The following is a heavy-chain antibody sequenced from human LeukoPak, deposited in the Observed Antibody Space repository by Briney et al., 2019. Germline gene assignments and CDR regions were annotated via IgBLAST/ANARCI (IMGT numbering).Heavy chain of an antibody. CDR1: GGSFSGYY. CDR3: ARGGSGYSYGYGYYFDY. Sequence: KTSETLSLTCAVYGGSFSGYYWGWIRQPPGKGLEWIGEINHSGSTNYNPSLKSRVTISVVTSKNQFSLKLSSVTAADTAVYYCARGGSGYSYGYGYYFDYWGQGTLVTVSS. CDR2: INHSGST. D-gene: IGHD5-18*01. J-gene: IGHJ4*02. V-gene: IGHV4-34*01.